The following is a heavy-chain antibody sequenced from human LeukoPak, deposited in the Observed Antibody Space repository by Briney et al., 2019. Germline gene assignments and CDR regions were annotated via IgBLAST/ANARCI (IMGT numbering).Heavy chain of an antibody. V-gene: IGHV3-30*03. Sequence: AGGSLRLSCAASGFTFSSYDMSWVRQAPGKGLEWVAVISYDGSNKYYADSVKGRFTISRDNSKNTLYLQMGSLRAEDMAVYYCARVGCSSTSCYPYGYMDVWGKGTTVTISS. CDR2: ISYDGSNK. J-gene: IGHJ6*03. D-gene: IGHD2-2*01. CDR1: GFTFSSYD. CDR3: ARVGCSSTSCYPYGYMDV.